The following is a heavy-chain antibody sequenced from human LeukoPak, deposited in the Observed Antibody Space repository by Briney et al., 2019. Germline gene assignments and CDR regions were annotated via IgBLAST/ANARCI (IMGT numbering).Heavy chain of an antibody. J-gene: IGHJ6*02. CDR2: VLYGGST. Sequence: SETLSLTCTVSGGSLSSSYSWGWFRQSPRKGLEWIGSVLYGGSTYYNPSLKSRVTISADTSKNRASLKLSSVTAADTAVYHCAKYQLPTYYGLDVWGQGTTVTVSS. V-gene: IGHV4-39*01. CDR3: AKYQLPTYYGLDV. CDR1: GGSLSSSYS. D-gene: IGHD2-2*01.